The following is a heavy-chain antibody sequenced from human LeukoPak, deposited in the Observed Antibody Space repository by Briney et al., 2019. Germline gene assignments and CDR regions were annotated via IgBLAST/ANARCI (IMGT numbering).Heavy chain of an antibody. D-gene: IGHD6-13*01. CDR1: GGSISSYY. V-gene: IGHV4-59*01. CDR2: IYYSGST. Sequence: SETLSLTCTVSGGSISSYYWNWIRQSPGKGLEWIGYIYYSGSTHYNPSLKSRVTISIDTSKNQFSLKLTSVTAADTAVYYCAIRYSSWSSFDYWGQGTLVTVSS. CDR3: AIRYSSWSSFDY. J-gene: IGHJ4*02.